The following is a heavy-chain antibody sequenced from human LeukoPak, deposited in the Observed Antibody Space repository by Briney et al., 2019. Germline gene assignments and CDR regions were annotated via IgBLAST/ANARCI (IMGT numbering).Heavy chain of an antibody. CDR3: ARRDYGDYTGGVDY. Sequence: SGESLKISCKGSGYSFINYWIGWVRQMPGKGLEWMGLIYPGDSDSRYSPSFQGQVTISADKSISTAYLQWSSLKASDTAMYYCARRDYGDYTGGVDYWGQGTLVTVSS. CDR1: GYSFINYW. CDR2: IYPGDSDS. D-gene: IGHD4-17*01. V-gene: IGHV5-51*01. J-gene: IGHJ4*02.